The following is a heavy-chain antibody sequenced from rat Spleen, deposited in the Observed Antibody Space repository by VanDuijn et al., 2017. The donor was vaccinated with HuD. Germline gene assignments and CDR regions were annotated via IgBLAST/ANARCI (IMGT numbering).Heavy chain of an antibody. CDR1: GSSLTSNG. V-gene: IGHV2S12*01. J-gene: IGHJ2*01. Sequence: QVQLKESGPGLVQPSQTLSLTCTVSGSSLTSNGVSWVRQPLGKGLEWIAAISTGGNTYYNSGLKSRLGISRDTSKSQVFLKMNSLQTEDTAIYFCVRERVPGFAFYFDYWGQGVMVTVSS. CDR3: VRERVPGFAFYFDY. D-gene: IGHD1-4*01. CDR2: ISTGGNT.